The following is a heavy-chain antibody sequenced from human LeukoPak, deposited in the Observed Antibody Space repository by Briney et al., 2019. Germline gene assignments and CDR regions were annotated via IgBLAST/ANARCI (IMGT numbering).Heavy chain of an antibody. CDR3: ARKRTYGSGSYYEGGGNFDY. J-gene: IGHJ4*02. V-gene: IGHV4-30-2*01. CDR1: GGSISSGGYY. Sequence: PSETLSLTCTVSGGSISSGGYYWSWIRQPPGKGLEWIGYIYHSGSTYYNPSLKSRVTISVDRSKNQFSLKLSSVTAADTAVYYCARKRTYGSGSYYEGGGNFDYWGQGTLVTVSS. D-gene: IGHD3-10*01. CDR2: IYHSGST.